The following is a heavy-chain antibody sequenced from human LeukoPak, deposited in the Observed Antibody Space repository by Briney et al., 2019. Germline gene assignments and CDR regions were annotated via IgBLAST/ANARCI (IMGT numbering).Heavy chain of an antibody. CDR1: GDSVSSNSAA. V-gene: IGHV6-1*01. J-gene: IGHJ3*02. Sequence: SQTLSLTFAISGDSVSSNSAAWNWIRQSPSRGLEWLGRTYYRSKWYNDYAVSVKSRITINPDTSKNQFSLQLNSVTPEDTAVYYCARALYCSGGSCYSNGDDAFDIWGQGTMVTVSS. D-gene: IGHD2-15*01. CDR2: TYYRSKWYN. CDR3: ARALYCSGGSCYSNGDDAFDI.